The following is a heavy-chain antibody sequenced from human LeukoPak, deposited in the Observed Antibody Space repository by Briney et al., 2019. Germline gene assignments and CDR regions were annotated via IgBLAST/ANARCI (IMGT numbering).Heavy chain of an antibody. CDR2: ISAYNGNT. CDR1: GYTLTSYG. D-gene: IGHD1-26*01. CDR3: ARERSGSYRFDY. Sequence: ASVKVSCMASGYTLTSYGISWVRQAPGQGLEWMGWISAYNGNTNYAQKLQGRVTMTTDTSTSTAYMELRSLRSDDTAVYYCARERSGSYRFDYWGQGTLVTVSS. J-gene: IGHJ4*02. V-gene: IGHV1-18*01.